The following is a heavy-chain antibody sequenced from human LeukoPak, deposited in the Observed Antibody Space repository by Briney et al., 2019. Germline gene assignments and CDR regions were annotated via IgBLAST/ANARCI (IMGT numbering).Heavy chain of an antibody. Sequence: PSETLSLTCTVSGGSISSSSYYRGWIRQPPGKGLEWIGSIYYSGSTYYNPSLKSRVTISVDTSKNQFSLKLNSVTAADTAVYYCAREYFSANYFFYYMDVWGTGTTVTVSS. D-gene: IGHD3-3*01. J-gene: IGHJ6*03. V-gene: IGHV4-39*07. CDR3: AREYFSANYFFYYMDV. CDR1: GGSISSSSYY. CDR2: IYYSGST.